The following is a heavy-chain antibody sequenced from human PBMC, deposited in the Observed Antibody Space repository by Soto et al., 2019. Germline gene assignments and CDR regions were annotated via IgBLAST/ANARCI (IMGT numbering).Heavy chain of an antibody. CDR2: IITIIGTA. D-gene: IGHD3-9*01. CDR1: GGTFSSYA. Sequence: QVQLVQSGAEVKKPGSSVKVSCKASGGTFSSYAISWVRQAPGQGLEWMGGIITIIGTANYAQKFQGRVTITADDSTSTAYLELSSLRSEDTAVYYCATPERGLRYFDWLFLFDYWGQGTLVTVSS. V-gene: IGHV1-69*01. CDR3: ATPERGLRYFDWLFLFDY. J-gene: IGHJ4*02.